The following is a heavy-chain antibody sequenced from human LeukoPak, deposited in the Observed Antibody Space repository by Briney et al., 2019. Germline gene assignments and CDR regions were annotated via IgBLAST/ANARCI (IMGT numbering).Heavy chain of an antibody. V-gene: IGHV3-7*01. J-gene: IGHJ3*02. Sequence: GGSLRLSCAASGFTFSSYWMSWVRQAPGKWLEWVANIKQDGSEKYYVDSVKGRFTISRDNAKNSPYLQMNSLRAEDTAVYYCARRVRYDFRSGSGLGAFDIWGQGTLVSVSS. CDR3: ARRVRYDFRSGSGLGAFDI. D-gene: IGHD3-3*01. CDR2: IKQDGSEK. CDR1: GFTFSSYW.